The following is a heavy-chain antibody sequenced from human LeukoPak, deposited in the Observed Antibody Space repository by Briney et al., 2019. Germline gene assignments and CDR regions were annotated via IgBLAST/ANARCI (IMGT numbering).Heavy chain of an antibody. Sequence: GGSLRLSCAASGFTFSSYWMSWVRQAPGKGLEWVANIKQDGSEKYYVDSVKGRFTISRDNAKNSLYLQMNSLRAEDTAAYYCARDRNIVLMVYAMAYAFDIWGQGTMVTVSS. CDR1: GFTFSSYW. V-gene: IGHV3-7*01. J-gene: IGHJ3*02. D-gene: IGHD2-8*01. CDR3: ARDRNIVLMVYAMAYAFDI. CDR2: IKQDGSEK.